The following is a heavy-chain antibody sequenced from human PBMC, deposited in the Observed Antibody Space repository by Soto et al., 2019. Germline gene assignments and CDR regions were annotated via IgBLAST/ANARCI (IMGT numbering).Heavy chain of an antibody. CDR1: GFTFSSFA. CDR3: AKDLIYGYNSGRPFDS. Sequence: EVQLLESGGGLVQPGGSLRLSCAASGFTFSSFAMSWVRQAPGKGLEWVSAIGSRGDSTYYADSVKGRFTISRVNSKNTLYLQMNSLRAEDTAVYYCAKDLIYGYNSGRPFDSWGQGTLVTVSS. CDR2: IGSRGDST. J-gene: IGHJ4*02. V-gene: IGHV3-23*01. D-gene: IGHD6-19*01.